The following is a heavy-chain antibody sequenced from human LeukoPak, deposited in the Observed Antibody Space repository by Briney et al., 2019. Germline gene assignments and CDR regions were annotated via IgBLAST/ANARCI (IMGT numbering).Heavy chain of an antibody. Sequence: PGGSLRLSCAASGFTVRSNYMNWVRQAPGKGLEWVSVIYSGGSTYYADSVKGRFTISRDNSKNTLYLQMNSLRAEDTAVYYCARGDYGEGYFDYWGQGTLVTVSS. CDR1: GFTVRSNY. CDR2: IYSGGST. D-gene: IGHD4-17*01. J-gene: IGHJ4*02. CDR3: ARGDYGEGYFDY. V-gene: IGHV3-53*01.